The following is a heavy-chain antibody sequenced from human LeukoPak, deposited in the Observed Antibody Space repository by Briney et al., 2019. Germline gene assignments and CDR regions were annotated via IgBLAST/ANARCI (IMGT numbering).Heavy chain of an antibody. D-gene: IGHD1-1*01. J-gene: IGHJ4*02. Sequence: GGSLRLSCAASGFTFSSYAMSWVRQAPGKGLEWVGRIKSKTDGGTTDYAAPVKGRFTISRDDSKNTLYLQMNSLKTEDTAVYYCTTEYSRWILSKPFDYWGQGTLVTVSS. CDR1: GFTFSSYA. CDR2: IKSKTDGGTT. V-gene: IGHV3-15*01. CDR3: TTEYSRWILSKPFDY.